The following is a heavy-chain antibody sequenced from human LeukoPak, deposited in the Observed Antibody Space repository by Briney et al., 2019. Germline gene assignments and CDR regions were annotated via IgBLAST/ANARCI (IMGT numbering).Heavy chain of an antibody. CDR3: ARDGYSGSQNWFDP. J-gene: IGHJ5*02. D-gene: IGHD1-26*01. CDR2: INPNSGGT. Sequence: GASVKVSCKASGYTFTGYYMHWGRQAPGQGLEWMGWINPNSGGTNYAQKFQGRVTMTRDTSISTAYMELSRLRSDDTAVYYCARDGYSGSQNWFDPWGQGTLVTVSS. CDR1: GYTFTGYY. V-gene: IGHV1-2*02.